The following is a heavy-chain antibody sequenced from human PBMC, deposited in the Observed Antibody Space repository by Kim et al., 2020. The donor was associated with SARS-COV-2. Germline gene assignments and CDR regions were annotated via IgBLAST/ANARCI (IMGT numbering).Heavy chain of an antibody. CDR3: ARGPWYYYDSSGYYPDAFDI. D-gene: IGHD3-22*01. Sequence: GGSLRLSCAASGFTFSSYSMNWVRQAPGKGLEWVSSISSSSSYIYYADSVKGRFTISRDNAKNSLYLQMNSLRAEDTAVYYCARGPWYYYDSSGYYPDAFDIWGQGTMVTVSS. CDR1: GFTFSSYS. V-gene: IGHV3-21*01. J-gene: IGHJ3*02. CDR2: ISSSSSYI.